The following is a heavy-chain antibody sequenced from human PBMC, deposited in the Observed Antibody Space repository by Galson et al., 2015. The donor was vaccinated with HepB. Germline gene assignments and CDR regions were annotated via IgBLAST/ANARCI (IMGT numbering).Heavy chain of an antibody. CDR3: ARSDGSGTYWVDY. CDR2: INPSGGST. Sequence: SVKVSCKASGYTFTNYYMHWVRQAPGQGLEWMGIINPSGGSTSYAQKFQGRVTMTRDTSTSTVYMELSSLRSEDTAVYYCARSDGSGTYWVDYWGQGTLVTVSS. V-gene: IGHV1-46*01. J-gene: IGHJ4*02. D-gene: IGHD3-10*01. CDR1: GYTFTNYY.